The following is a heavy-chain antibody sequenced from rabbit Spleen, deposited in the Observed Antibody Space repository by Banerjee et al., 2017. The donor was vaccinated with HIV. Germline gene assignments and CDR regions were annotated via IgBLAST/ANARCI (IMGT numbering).Heavy chain of an antibody. Sequence: QQQLEESGGGLVKPGGSLTLTCKASGIDFSMVHYMCWVRQAPGKGLEWIACIGGAGGGGSAYANGAKGRFTISSHNAQNTLYLQLSSLTAADTATYFCVRDQAGDADYGPYYLNLWGPGTLVTVS. V-gene: IGHV1S43*01. CDR1: GIDFSMVHY. D-gene: IGHD2-1*01. CDR2: IGGAGGGGS. CDR3: VRDQAGDADYGPYYLNL. J-gene: IGHJ4*01.